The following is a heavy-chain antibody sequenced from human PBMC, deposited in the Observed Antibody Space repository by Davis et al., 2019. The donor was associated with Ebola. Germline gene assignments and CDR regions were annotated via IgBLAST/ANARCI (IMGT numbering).Heavy chain of an antibody. Sequence: MPSETLSLTCTVSGGSISSGDYYWSWIRQPPGKGLEWIGYIYYSGSTYYNPSLKSRVTISVDTSKNQFSLKLSSVTAADTAVYYCARDSLRDGYPELDYWGQGTLVTVSS. J-gene: IGHJ4*02. D-gene: IGHD5-24*01. CDR2: IYYSGST. CDR3: ARDSLRDGYPELDY. CDR1: GGSISSGDYY. V-gene: IGHV4-30-4*01.